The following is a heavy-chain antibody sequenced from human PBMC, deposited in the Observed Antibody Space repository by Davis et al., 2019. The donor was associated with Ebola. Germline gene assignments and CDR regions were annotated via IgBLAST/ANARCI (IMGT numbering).Heavy chain of an antibody. J-gene: IGHJ4*02. CDR1: GFPSSGSA. CDR2: IRSKANSYAT. V-gene: IGHV3-73*01. Sequence: GGSLRLSCAASGFPSSGSAMHWVRQASGKGLEWVGRIRSKANSYATAYAASVKGRFTISRDESKNTAYLQMNSLKTEDTAVYYCTSTVGGNSDYWGQGTLVTVSS. CDR3: TSTVGGNSDY. D-gene: IGHD4-23*01.